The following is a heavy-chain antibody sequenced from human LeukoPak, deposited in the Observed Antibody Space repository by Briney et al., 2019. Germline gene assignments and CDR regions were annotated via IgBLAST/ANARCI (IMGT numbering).Heavy chain of an antibody. V-gene: IGHV4-61*01. D-gene: IGHD6-19*01. CDR1: GGSVSSSSHY. CDR2: IYYTGST. J-gene: IGHJ5*01. Sequence: SETLSLTCTVSGGSVSSSSHYWSWVRQPPWNGLDGIGYIYYTGSTNYNPSLKSRVTISVDTSKNQFSLKLSSVTAADTAIYYCAREGSVGYSSGWFESWGQGTLVTVSS. CDR3: AREGSVGYSSGWFES.